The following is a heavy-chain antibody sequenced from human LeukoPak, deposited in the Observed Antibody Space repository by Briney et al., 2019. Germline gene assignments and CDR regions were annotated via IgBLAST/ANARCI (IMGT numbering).Heavy chain of an antibody. Sequence: GRSLRLSCAASGFTFSTYAMSWVRQAPGKGLEWGSGISDSGGTTYYADSVKGRFTISRDNSKNTLYLQMNSLRAEDTAVYYCAKHSYRVDSFTDYWGQGTLVTVSS. D-gene: IGHD5-12*01. CDR1: GFTFSTYA. J-gene: IGHJ4*02. CDR2: ISDSGGTT. CDR3: AKHSYRVDSFTDY. V-gene: IGHV3-23*01.